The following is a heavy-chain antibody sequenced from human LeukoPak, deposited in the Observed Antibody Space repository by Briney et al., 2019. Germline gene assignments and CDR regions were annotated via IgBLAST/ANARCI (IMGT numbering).Heavy chain of an antibody. CDR2: IYYSGST. CDR1: GGSISSSSYY. Sequence: RSSETLSLTCTVSGGSISSSSYYWGWIRQPPGKGLEWIGYIYYSGSTNYNPSLKSRVTISVDTSKNQFSLKLSSVTAADTAVYYCASHRDMVQLFQHWGQGTLVTVSS. J-gene: IGHJ1*01. CDR3: ASHRDMVQLFQH. D-gene: IGHD3-10*01. V-gene: IGHV4-61*05.